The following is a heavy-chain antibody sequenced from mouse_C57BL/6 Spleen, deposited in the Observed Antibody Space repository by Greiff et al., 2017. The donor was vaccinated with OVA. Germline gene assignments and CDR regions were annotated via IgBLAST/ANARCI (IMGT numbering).Heavy chain of an antibody. CDR1: GYTFTSYW. J-gene: IGHJ4*01. CDR2: IDPSDSYT. CDR3: ARTPYYYGSSYYAMDY. D-gene: IGHD1-1*01. V-gene: IGHV1-50*01. Sequence: VQLQQPGAELVKPGASVKLSCKASGYTFTSYWMQWVKQRPGQGLEWIGEIDPSDSYTNYNQKIKGKATLTVDTSSSTAYMQLSSLTSEDSAVYYCARTPYYYGSSYYAMDYWGQGTSVTVSS.